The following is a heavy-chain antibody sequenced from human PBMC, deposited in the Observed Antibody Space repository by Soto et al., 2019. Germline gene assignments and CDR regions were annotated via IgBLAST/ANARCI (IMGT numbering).Heavy chain of an antibody. Sequence: ASVKVSCKASGYTFTSYDINWVRQATGQGLEWMGWMNPNSGNTGYAQRFQGRVTMTRNTSISTAYMELSSLRSEDTAVYYCARGNIVVVPAATYYYYGMDVWGQGTTVTVSS. CDR1: GYTFTSYD. CDR3: ARGNIVVVPAATYYYYGMDV. V-gene: IGHV1-8*01. D-gene: IGHD2-2*01. J-gene: IGHJ6*02. CDR2: MNPNSGNT.